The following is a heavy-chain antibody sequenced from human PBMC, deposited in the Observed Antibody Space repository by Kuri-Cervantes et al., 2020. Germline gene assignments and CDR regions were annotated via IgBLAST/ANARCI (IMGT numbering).Heavy chain of an antibody. Sequence: GESLKISCAASGFPFITYGMHWVRQAPGKGLEWVAVISYDGSNKYYADSVKGRFTISRDNSKNTLYLQMNSLRAEDTAVYYCAKDQWRFLEWYYYGMDVWGQGTTVTVSS. CDR1: GFPFITYG. J-gene: IGHJ6*02. D-gene: IGHD3-3*01. V-gene: IGHV3-30*18. CDR2: ISYDGSNK. CDR3: AKDQWRFLEWYYYGMDV.